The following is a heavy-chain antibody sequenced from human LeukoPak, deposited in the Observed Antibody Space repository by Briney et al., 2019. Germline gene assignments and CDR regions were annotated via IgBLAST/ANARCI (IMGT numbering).Heavy chain of an antibody. CDR2: INWSGGST. CDR1: GFTFDDYG. CDR3: ARDCSGGSCQVRDY. D-gene: IGHD2-15*01. Sequence: PGGSLRLXCAASGFTFDDYGMSWVRQAPGKGLEWVSGINWSGGSTGYADSVKGRFTISRDNAKNSLYLQMNSLRAEDTALYYCARDCSGGSCQVRDYWGQGTLVTVSS. V-gene: IGHV3-20*04. J-gene: IGHJ4*02.